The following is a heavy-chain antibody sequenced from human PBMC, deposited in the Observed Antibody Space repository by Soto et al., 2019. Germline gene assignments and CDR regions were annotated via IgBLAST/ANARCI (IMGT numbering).Heavy chain of an antibody. D-gene: IGHD5-12*01. J-gene: IGHJ4*02. CDR3: ATSSDTGYIFDF. CDR2: IKPGGGDA. CDR1: GFTFSMYW. Sequence: GSLRLSCAASGFTFSMYWMSWVRQAPGKGLEWVANIKPGGGDAYCVDSVRGRFTISRDNAENSLYLQMNSLRAEDTAVYYCATSSDTGYIFDFWGQGTLVTVS. V-gene: IGHV3-7*01.